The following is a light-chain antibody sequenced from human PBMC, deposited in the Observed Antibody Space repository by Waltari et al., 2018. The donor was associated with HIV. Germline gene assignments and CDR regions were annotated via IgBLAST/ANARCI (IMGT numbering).Light chain of an antibody. CDR3: SSYTSSSTPYV. J-gene: IGLJ1*01. CDR2: DVS. Sequence: QSALTQPASVSGSPGQSITISCTGTSSAVGGSNYVSWYQQHPGKAPKLMIYDVSNRPSGVSNRFSGSKSGNTASLTISGLQAEDEADYYCSSYTSSSTPYVFGTGTKVTVL. CDR1: SSAVGGSNY. V-gene: IGLV2-14*03.